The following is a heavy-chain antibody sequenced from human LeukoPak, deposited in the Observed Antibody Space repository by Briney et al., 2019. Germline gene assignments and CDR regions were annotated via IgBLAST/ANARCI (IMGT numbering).Heavy chain of an antibody. D-gene: IGHD3-3*01. CDR1: GFTFSSYA. CDR2: ISGSGGST. V-gene: IGHV3-23*01. CDR3: AKDQAYDFWSGYSSY. Sequence: PGGSLRLSCAASGFTFSSYAMSWVRQAPGKGLEWVSAISGSGGSTYYAGSVKGRFTISRDNSKNTLYLQMNSLRAEDTAVYYCAKDQAYDFWSGYSSYWGQGTLVTVSS. J-gene: IGHJ4*02.